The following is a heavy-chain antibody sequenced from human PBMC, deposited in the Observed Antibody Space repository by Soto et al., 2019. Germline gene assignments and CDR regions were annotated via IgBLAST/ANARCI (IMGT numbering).Heavy chain of an antibody. D-gene: IGHD4-17*01. V-gene: IGHV3-15*01. CDR1: GFTFTNAW. J-gene: IGHJ4*02. CDR3: TTQTPKTVTYFDY. CDR2: IKSKSDGGTT. Sequence: PGGSLRLSCAASGFTFTNAWMSWVRQAPGKGLEWVGRIKSKSDGGTTDYAAPVKGRFTISRDDSKNTLYLQMNSLKTEDTAVYYCTTQTPKTVTYFDYWGQGTLVTVSS.